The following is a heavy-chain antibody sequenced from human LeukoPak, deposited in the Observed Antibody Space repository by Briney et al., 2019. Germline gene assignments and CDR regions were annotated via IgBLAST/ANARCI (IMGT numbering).Heavy chain of an antibody. D-gene: IGHD3-10*01. Sequence: PGGSLRLSCAASGFTFGDYAMHWVRQAPGKGLEWVSLISGDGGSTYYADSVKGRFTISRDNSKNSLYLQMNSLRTEDTALYYCAKAPYGSGSYFESPLASYYFDYWGQGTLVTVSS. V-gene: IGHV3-43*02. J-gene: IGHJ4*02. CDR3: AKAPYGSGSYFESPLASYYFDY. CDR1: GFTFGDYA. CDR2: ISGDGGST.